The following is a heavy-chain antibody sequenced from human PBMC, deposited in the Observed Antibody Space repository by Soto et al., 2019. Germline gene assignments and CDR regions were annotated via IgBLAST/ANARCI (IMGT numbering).Heavy chain of an antibody. D-gene: IGHD1-1*01. CDR2: ISAHNGNT. Sequence: QVHLVQSGAEVKKPGASVKVSCQASGYAFTTYGITWVRQAPGQGLERMGWISAHNGNTNYAQKRKGRVTVTRDTSTSTAYMELRRLRSDDTAVYYCARGRYGDYWGQGALVTVSS. CDR1: GYAFTTYG. V-gene: IGHV1-18*01. J-gene: IGHJ4*02. CDR3: ARGRYGDY.